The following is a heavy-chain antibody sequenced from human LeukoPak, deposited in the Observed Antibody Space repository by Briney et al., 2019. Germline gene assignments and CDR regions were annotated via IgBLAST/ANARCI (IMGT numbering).Heavy chain of an antibody. V-gene: IGHV1-2*02. Sequence: ASVKVSCKASGYTFTGYYMHWVRQAPGQGLEWMGWINPNSGGTNYAQKFQGRVTMTRDTSISTAYMELSRLRSDDTAVYYCARGSHPYYYDSSGYYLRDYWGQGTLVTVSS. CDR3: ARGSHPYYYDSSGYYLRDY. J-gene: IGHJ4*02. D-gene: IGHD3-22*01. CDR2: INPNSGGT. CDR1: GYTFTGYY.